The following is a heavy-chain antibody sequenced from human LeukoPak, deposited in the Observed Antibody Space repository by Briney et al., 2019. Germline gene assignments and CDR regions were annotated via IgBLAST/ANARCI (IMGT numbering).Heavy chain of an antibody. CDR3: ARAPMGTAAFY. J-gene: IGHJ4*02. Sequence: ASVKVSCKASGYTFTNFDINWVRQAPGQGLEWMGWMNPVTGDAGSTQKLQGRVTLTRDTSISTAYMELSSLTSDDTAFYYCARAPMGTAAFYWGQGTLVTVSS. CDR2: MNPVTGDA. D-gene: IGHD2-2*01. V-gene: IGHV1-8*01. CDR1: GYTFTNFD.